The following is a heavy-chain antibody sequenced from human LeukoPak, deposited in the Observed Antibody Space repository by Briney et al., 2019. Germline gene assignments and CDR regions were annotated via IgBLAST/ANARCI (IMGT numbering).Heavy chain of an antibody. Sequence: PGGSLRLSCAASGFTFSDYYMSWIRQAPGKGLEWVSYISSSGSTIYYADSVKGRFTISRDNAKNSLYLQMNSLRAEDTAVYYCARGPPTWIQLWRGVFDYWGQGTLVTVSS. J-gene: IGHJ4*02. D-gene: IGHD5-18*01. V-gene: IGHV3-11*01. CDR3: ARGPPTWIQLWRGVFDY. CDR1: GFTFSDYY. CDR2: ISSSGSTI.